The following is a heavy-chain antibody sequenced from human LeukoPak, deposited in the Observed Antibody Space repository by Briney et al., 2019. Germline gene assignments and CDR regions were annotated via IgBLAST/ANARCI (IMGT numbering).Heavy chain of an antibody. Sequence: SETLSLTCAVSGASISSSSYYWGWIRQPPGKGLEWIGSIYYSGSTYYNPSLKSGVTMSVEPSQNQFSLKVCSVTAAGTAVYYCARHAPNYYDSSGYYYVYFDYWGEGTLVSVSS. CDR1: GASISSSSYY. D-gene: IGHD3-22*01. V-gene: IGHV4-39*01. CDR2: IYYSGST. J-gene: IGHJ4*02. CDR3: ARHAPNYYDSSGYYYVYFDY.